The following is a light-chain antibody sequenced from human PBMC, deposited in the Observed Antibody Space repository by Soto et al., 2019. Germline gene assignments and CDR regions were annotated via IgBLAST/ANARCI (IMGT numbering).Light chain of an antibody. V-gene: IGLV2-8*01. CDR3: SSYACSNNFEIQV. CDR2: EVS. J-gene: IGLJ3*02. Sequence: QSVLTQPPSASGSPGQSVTISCTGTSSDVGGYNYVSWYQQHPGKAPKLMIYEVSKRPSGVPDRFSGSKSGNTASLTVSGLQAEDEADYYCSSYACSNNFEIQVFGGGTKLTVL. CDR1: SSDVGGYNY.